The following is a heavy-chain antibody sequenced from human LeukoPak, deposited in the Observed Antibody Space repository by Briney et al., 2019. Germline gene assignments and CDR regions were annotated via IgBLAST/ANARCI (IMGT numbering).Heavy chain of an antibody. CDR3: AKDPPTVVSNAFHI. CDR1: GFTFSTYV. D-gene: IGHD4-11*01. CDR2: ISGSGGTT. V-gene: IGHV3-23*01. J-gene: IGHJ3*02. Sequence: TGGSLRLPCAASGFTFSTYVMNWVRQAPGKGLEWVSSISGSGGTTYYADSVKGRFTISRDNSKNTLYLQMNSLRGDDTAVYSCAKDPPTVVSNAFHIWGQGTMVTVS.